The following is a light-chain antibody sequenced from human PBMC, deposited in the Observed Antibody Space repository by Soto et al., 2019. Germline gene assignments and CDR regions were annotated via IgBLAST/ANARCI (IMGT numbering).Light chain of an antibody. J-gene: IGLJ2*01. CDR1: SSNIGAGYD. Sequence: QSALTQPPSVSGAPGQRVTISCTGSSSNIGAGYDVHWYQQLPGTAPKLLIYGNSNRPSGVPDRFSGSKSGTSASLAITGLQAEDEADYCCQSYDSSLSVVFGGGTKVTVL. V-gene: IGLV1-40*01. CDR3: QSYDSSLSVV. CDR2: GNS.